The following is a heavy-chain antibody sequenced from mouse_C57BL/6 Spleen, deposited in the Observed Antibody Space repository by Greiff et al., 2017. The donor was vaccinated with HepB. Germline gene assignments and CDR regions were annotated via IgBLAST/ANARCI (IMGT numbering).Heavy chain of an antibody. CDR1: GYTFTSYW. D-gene: IGHD3-2*02. Sequence: QVQLQQSGAELVRPGTSVKLSCKASGYTFTSYWMHWVKQRPGQGLEWIGVIDPSDSYTNYNQKFKGKATLTVDTSSSTAYMQLSSLTSEDSAVYYCARGEASSLFDYWGQGTTLTVSS. CDR2: IDPSDSYT. J-gene: IGHJ2*01. V-gene: IGHV1-59*01. CDR3: ARGEASSLFDY.